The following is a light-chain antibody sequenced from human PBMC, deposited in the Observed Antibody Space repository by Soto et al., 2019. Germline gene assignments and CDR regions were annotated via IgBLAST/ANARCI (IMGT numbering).Light chain of an antibody. CDR1: SSNIGSNY. CDR3: AAWDVSLSAVV. V-gene: IGLV1-47*01. CDR2: RNN. Sequence: QAVVTQPPSASGTPGQRVTISCSGSSSNIGSNYVYWYQQLPGTAPKLLIYRNNQRPSGVPDRFSGSKSGTSASLAISGLRSEDEADYYCAAWDVSLSAVVFGGGTQLTVL. J-gene: IGLJ2*01.